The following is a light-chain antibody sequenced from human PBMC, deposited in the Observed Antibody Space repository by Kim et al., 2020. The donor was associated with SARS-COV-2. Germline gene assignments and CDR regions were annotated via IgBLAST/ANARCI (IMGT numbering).Light chain of an antibody. CDR3: LQTTHWPYT. CDR2: KIS. V-gene: IGKV2-30*02. Sequence: DVVMTQSPLSLPVTLGQPASISCRSNQRLVHSDGRTYLNWFHQRPGQSPRRLIYKISTRDSGVPDRFSGSGSGTDFTLEISRVEAEDVGIYYCLQTTHWPYTFGQGTKLEI. CDR1: QRLVHSDGRTY. J-gene: IGKJ2*01.